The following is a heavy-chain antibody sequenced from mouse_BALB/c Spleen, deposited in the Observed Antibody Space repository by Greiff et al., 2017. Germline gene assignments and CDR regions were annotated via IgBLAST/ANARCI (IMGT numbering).Heavy chain of an antibody. CDR3: ARHYYGSSVDY. Sequence: QVQLQQSGAELVKPGASVKLSCKTSGYTFTSYWIQWVKQRPGQGLGWIGEIFPGTGTTYYNEKFKGKATLTIDTSSSTAYMQLSSLTSEDSAVYFCARHYYGSSVDYWGQGTTLTVSS. CDR1: GYTFTSYW. D-gene: IGHD1-1*01. V-gene: IGHV1S132*01. J-gene: IGHJ2*01. CDR2: IFPGTGTT.